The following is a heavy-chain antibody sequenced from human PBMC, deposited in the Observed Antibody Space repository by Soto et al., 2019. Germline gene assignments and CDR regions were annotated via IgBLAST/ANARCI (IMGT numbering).Heavy chain of an antibody. CDR1: GGTFSSYA. CDR3: ARARYDINNWCDP. Sequence: QVQLVQSGAEVKKPGSSVKVSCKASGGTFSSYAISWVRQAPGQGLEWMGRIIPLFGTANYAQKFQGRVTITADESTRTAYMELGSLRSEDTAVYYCARARYDINNWCDPWGQGTLVTVSS. D-gene: IGHD3-9*01. J-gene: IGHJ5*02. V-gene: IGHV1-69*01. CDR2: IIPLFGTA.